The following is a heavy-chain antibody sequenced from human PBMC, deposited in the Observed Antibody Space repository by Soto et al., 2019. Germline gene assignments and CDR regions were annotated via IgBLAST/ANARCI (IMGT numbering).Heavy chain of an antibody. CDR2: FSLSGTT. J-gene: IGHJ4*02. CDR1: GASIAGGSY. CDR3: ARGMTPPGAPAWYYFDS. V-gene: IGHV4-4*07. D-gene: IGHD2-8*02. Sequence: SETLSLTCSVSGASIAGGSYWSWIRQPAGEGLEWIGRFSLSGTTNYSPSLRSRVTMSADVSKNQFSLRLTSVTAADTALYYCARGMTPPGAPAWYYFDSWCQGXLVTVPS.